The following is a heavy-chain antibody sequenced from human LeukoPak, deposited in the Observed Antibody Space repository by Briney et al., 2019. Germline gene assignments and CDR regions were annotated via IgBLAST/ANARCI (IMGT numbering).Heavy chain of an antibody. CDR3: ASSSQWLVLAFDI. D-gene: IGHD6-19*01. Sequence: SETLSLTCTVSGGSISSYYWSWIRQPPGKGLEWIGYIYYSGSTNYNPSLKSRVTISVDTSKNQFSLKLSSVTAADTAVYYCASSSQWLVLAFDIWGQGTMVTVSS. J-gene: IGHJ3*02. CDR2: IYYSGST. V-gene: IGHV4-59*08. CDR1: GGSISSYY.